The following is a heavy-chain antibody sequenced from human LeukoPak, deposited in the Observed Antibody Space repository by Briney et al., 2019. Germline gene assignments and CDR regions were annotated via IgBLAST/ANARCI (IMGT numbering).Heavy chain of an antibody. CDR3: ARDPLYNSRRYVVPGY. D-gene: IGHD6-13*01. CDR1: GYTFTGYY. J-gene: IGHJ4*02. CDR2: ISTYSGNT. Sequence: ASVKVSCKASGYTFTGYYMHWVRQAPGQGLEWMGWISTYSGNTNYAQKLQGRVSMTTDTSTSTAYMELRSLRSDDTAVYYCARDPLYNSRRYVVPGYWGQGTLVTVSS. V-gene: IGHV1-18*04.